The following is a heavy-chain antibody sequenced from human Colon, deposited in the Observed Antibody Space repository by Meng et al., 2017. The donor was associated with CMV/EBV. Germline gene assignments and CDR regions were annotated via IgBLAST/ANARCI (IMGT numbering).Heavy chain of an antibody. CDR3: ASPSGTYGGGYYFDY. D-gene: IGHD1-26*01. J-gene: IGHJ4*02. V-gene: IGHV6-1*01. CDR1: GDSVSSNTAA. CDR2: TFYRSKWYN. Sequence: SQTLSLTCGISGDSVSSNTAAWNWIRQSPSRGLEWLGRTFYRSKWYNDYGPSVKGRVTINPDTSKNQFSLHLNSVTAADTAVYYCASPSGTYGGGYYFDYWGQGALVTVSS.